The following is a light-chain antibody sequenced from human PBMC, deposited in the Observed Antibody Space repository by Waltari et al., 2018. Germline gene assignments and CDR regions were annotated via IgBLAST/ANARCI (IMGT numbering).Light chain of an antibody. CDR1: QRLSITY. Sequence: EIVLTQSPGTLSLSPGERASLSCRASQRLSITYLACYQQKPGQAPRLLIYGASGRATDIPDRFTASGSGTDFTLTISRLEPEDFAVYYCQHYGRSPRVAFGGGTKVEIK. CDR2: GAS. CDR3: QHYGRSPRVA. V-gene: IGKV3-20*01. J-gene: IGKJ4*01.